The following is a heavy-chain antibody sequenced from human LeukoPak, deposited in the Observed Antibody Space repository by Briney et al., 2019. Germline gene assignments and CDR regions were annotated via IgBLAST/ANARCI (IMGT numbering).Heavy chain of an antibody. CDR3: ARESTDSSGYTEAFDI. CDR2: INPNSGGT. Sequence: ASVKVSCKASGCTFTGYYMHWVRQAPGQGLEWMGWINPNSGGTNYAQKFQGRVTMTRDTSISTAYMELSRLRSDDTAVYYCARESTDSSGYTEAFDIWGQGTMVTVSS. V-gene: IGHV1-2*02. CDR1: GCTFTGYY. J-gene: IGHJ3*02. D-gene: IGHD3-22*01.